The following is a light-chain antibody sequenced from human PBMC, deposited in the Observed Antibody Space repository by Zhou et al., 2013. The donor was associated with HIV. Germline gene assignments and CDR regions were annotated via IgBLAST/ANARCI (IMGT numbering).Light chain of an antibody. CDR2: AAS. V-gene: IGKV1-8*01. CDR1: QDISTY. CDR3: QQYYDYLWT. Sequence: IRMTQSPSSFSASTGDRVTVSCRASQDISTYVALVSDKNYGKTPRLLIYAASTLQSGVPSRFSGTGSGTDFTLTISCLQSEDFATYYCQQYYDYLWTFGHGTKV. J-gene: IGKJ1*01.